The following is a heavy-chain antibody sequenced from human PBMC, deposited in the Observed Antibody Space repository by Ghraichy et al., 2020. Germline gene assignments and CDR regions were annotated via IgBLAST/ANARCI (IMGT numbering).Heavy chain of an antibody. Sequence: GGSLRLSCAASGFTFTNYAMSWVRQAPGTGLEWVSSISGSGIGTYYADSVKGRFTISRDNSKNTISLQMNSLKAEDTAVYYCAKTRKNGYNSVNNWGQGTLVTVSS. CDR1: GFTFTNYA. V-gene: IGHV3-23*01. CDR2: ISGSGIGT. CDR3: AKTRKNGYNSVNN. D-gene: IGHD5-24*01. J-gene: IGHJ4*02.